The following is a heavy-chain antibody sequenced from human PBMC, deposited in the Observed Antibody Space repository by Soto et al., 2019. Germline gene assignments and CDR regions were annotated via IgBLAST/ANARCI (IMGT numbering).Heavy chain of an antibody. J-gene: IGHJ6*02. Sequence: PGGSLRLSCAASGFTVSSNYMSWVRQAPGKGLEWVSVIYSGGSTYYADSVKGRFTISRDNSKNTLYLQMNSLRAEDTAVYYCARDQLGLSGYYYGMDVWGQGTTVTVSS. V-gene: IGHV3-53*01. CDR2: IYSGGST. D-gene: IGHD3-3*02. CDR1: GFTVSSNY. CDR3: ARDQLGLSGYYYGMDV.